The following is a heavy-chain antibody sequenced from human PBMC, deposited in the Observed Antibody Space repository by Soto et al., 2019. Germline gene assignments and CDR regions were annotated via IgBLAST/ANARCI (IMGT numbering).Heavy chain of an antibody. CDR1: GGSISRGVDGSY. V-gene: IGHV4-31*03. CDR2: IYYTGTT. CDR3: ASGHDAYKVRY. J-gene: IGHJ4*02. D-gene: IGHD1-1*01. Sequence: QVQLQESGPGLVKPSQTLSLICIVSGGSISRGVDGSYGTWIRQHPGKGLEWIGYIYYTGTTYYNPSLKSRPTISVDTSENHFSLELTSVTAADTAIYFCASGHDAYKVRYWGQGTLVTVSS.